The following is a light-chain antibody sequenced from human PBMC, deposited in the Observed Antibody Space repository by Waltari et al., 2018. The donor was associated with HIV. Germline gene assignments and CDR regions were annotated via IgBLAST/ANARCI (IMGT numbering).Light chain of an antibody. CDR2: YDS. Sequence: SYVLTQPPSVSVAPGKTARISCEGDNTGSKSVHWYQQKPGQAPVVVMYYDSDRPSGIPGRISGSKSGNTATLTISRVEAGDEADYYCQVWDRGSDHYVFGTGTKVTVV. V-gene: IGLV3-21*04. J-gene: IGLJ1*01. CDR1: NTGSKS. CDR3: QVWDRGSDHYV.